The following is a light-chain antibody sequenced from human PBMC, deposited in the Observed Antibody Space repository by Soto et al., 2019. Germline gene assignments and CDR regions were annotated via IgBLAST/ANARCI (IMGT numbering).Light chain of an antibody. CDR1: HSVNSH. CDR3: QQYNSYMYT. V-gene: IGKV3-15*01. CDR2: GAS. J-gene: IGKJ2*01. Sequence: MMMTQSPATLSVSPGERVTLSCRTSHSVNSHVAWYQQKPGLAPRLLLYGASTRATGIPVRFSGSGFGTEFTLTISSLQSEDFAVYYCQQYNSYMYTFGQGTKLEIK.